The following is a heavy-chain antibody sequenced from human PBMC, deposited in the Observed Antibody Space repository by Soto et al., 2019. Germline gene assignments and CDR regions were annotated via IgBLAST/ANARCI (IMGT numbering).Heavy chain of an antibody. CDR2: MSPSGGYV. J-gene: IGHJ4*02. CDR3: ARAPPSGGDSYLVH. Sequence: ASVKVSCKASGYSFTRYYLHWVRQAPGQGPEWMGIMSPSGGYVSDAQKFQGRVTLTGDTSTSTVYMELSSLRSEDTAVYYCARAPPSGGDSYLVHWGQGALVTVSS. D-gene: IGHD2-21*02. V-gene: IGHV1-46*01. CDR1: GYSFTRYY.